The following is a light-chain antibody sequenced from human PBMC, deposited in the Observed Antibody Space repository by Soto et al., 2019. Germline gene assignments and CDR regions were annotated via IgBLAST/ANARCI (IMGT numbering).Light chain of an antibody. CDR1: QSVSSN. CDR3: QQYNKWPLT. J-gene: IGKJ4*01. CDR2: GAS. V-gene: IGKV3D-15*01. Sequence: EMGMTQSPATLSVSPGERATLSCRASQSVSSNLAWYQQKPGQAPRLLIYGASTRATGIPARFSGSGSGTEFTLTISSLQSEDFAVYYCQQYNKWPLTFGGGTKVDIK.